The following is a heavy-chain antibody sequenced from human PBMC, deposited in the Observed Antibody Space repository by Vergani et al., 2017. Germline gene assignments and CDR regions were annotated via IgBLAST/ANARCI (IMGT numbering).Heavy chain of an antibody. CDR1: GFTVSSNY. J-gene: IGHJ6*02. CDR3: ARDRVVIVATTTYYYYYYGMDV. V-gene: IGHV3-53*04. CDR2: IYSGGST. Sequence: EVQLVESGGGLVQPGGSLRLSCAASGFTVSSNYMSWVRQAPGRGLEWVSVIYSGGSTYYTDSVKGRFTIPRHTSKNSLYLQMNSLRADDTAVYYCARDRVVIVATTTYYYYYYGMDVWGQGTTVTVSS. D-gene: IGHD5-12*01.